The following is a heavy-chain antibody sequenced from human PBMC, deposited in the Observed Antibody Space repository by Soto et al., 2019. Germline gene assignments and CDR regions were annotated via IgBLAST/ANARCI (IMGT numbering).Heavy chain of an antibody. J-gene: IGHJ6*02. CDR2: IYPGDSET. Sequence: EVQLVQSGAEVKKPGESLKISCKGSGYIFTMYRIGWVRQMPGKGLEWMGIIYPGDSETRYSPSFQGQVTISVDKPISTTYLQWGSLKASDTATYYCVRHGSVEYGDYTYVYGMDVWGQGTTVTVSS. CDR3: VRHGSVEYGDYTYVYGMDV. V-gene: IGHV5-51*01. CDR1: GYIFTMYR. D-gene: IGHD4-17*01.